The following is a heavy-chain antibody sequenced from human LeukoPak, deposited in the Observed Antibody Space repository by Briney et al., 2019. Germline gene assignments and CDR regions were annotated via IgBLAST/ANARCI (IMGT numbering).Heavy chain of an antibody. J-gene: IGHJ4*01. CDR3: ARVFPHGYSDY. V-gene: IGHV4-59*11. D-gene: IGHD3-9*01. CDR2: IYYTGIT. CDR1: GGSINNLY. Sequence: PSETLSLTCTVSGGSINNLYWGWIRQPPGKGLEWIGYIYYTGITKYNPSLKSRVTISVDTSKNQFSLNLRYVTAVDTAVYYCARVFPHGYSDYWGQGTLITVSS.